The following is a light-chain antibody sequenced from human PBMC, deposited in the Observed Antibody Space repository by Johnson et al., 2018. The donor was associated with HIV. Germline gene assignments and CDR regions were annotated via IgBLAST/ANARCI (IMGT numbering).Light chain of an antibody. J-gene: IGLJ1*01. Sequence: QSVLTQPPSVSAAPGQRVTISCSGSSSNIGNDSVSWYQQLPGTAPKLLIYENNKRPSGIPDRFSGAKSGPSATLGITGLQTGDAADYYCATWDSSLGAAVFGTGTKVTVL. CDR2: ENN. V-gene: IGLV1-51*02. CDR3: ATWDSSLGAAV. CDR1: SSNIGNDS.